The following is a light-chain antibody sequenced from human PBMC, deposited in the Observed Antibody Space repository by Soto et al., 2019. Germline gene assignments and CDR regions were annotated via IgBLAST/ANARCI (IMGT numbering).Light chain of an antibody. Sequence: QSVLTQPPSVSGAQGQRVTISCTGSSSNIGAGYDVHWYQQLPGTAPKLLIYGNSNRPSGVPDRFSGSKSCTSASLAIAGLQAEDEADYYCQSYDISLSGSLVVFGGGTKLTVL. CDR3: QSYDISLSGSLVV. CDR1: SSNIGAGYD. CDR2: GNS. V-gene: IGLV1-40*01. J-gene: IGLJ2*01.